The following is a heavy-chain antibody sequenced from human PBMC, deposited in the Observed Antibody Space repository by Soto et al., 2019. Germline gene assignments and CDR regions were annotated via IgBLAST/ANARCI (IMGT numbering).Heavy chain of an antibody. D-gene: IGHD6-13*01. Sequence: GGSLRLSCTASGFTFGDYAMSWFRQAPGKGLEWVGFIRSKAYGGTTEYAASVKGRFTISRDDSKSIAYLQMNSLKTEDTAVYYCTTTIDSTWNQSDNWFDPWGQGTLVTRLL. CDR3: TTTIDSTWNQSDNWFDP. J-gene: IGHJ5*02. CDR1: GFTFGDYA. CDR2: IRSKAYGGTT. V-gene: IGHV3-49*03.